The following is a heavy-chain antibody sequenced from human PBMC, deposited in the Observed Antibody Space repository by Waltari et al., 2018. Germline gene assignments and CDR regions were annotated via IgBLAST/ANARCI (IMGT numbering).Heavy chain of an antibody. CDR3: AKEVYYGLDV. J-gene: IGHJ6*02. CDR1: GFPFSSTG. V-gene: IGHV3-30*18. Sequence: QAQLVESGGGVVQPGRSLSRSCAASGFPFSSTGLEWVRQAPGKGLEGVAIISYDGSNKYYADSVKGRFTISRDNSKNTLYLEMNSLRAEDTAVYYCAKEVYYGLDVWGRGTTVTVSS. CDR2: ISYDGSNK.